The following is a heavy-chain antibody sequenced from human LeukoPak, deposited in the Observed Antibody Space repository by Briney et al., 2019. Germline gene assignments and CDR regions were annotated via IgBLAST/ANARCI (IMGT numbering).Heavy chain of an antibody. CDR2: ISRTGSYM. CDR1: GFTFSSYE. D-gene: IGHD4-11*01. V-gene: IGHV3-48*03. Sequence: GGSLRLSCAASGFTFSSYEMNWVRQAPGKGLEWVSYISRTGSYMFYADSVKGRFTISRDNAKNSLYLQMNSLRGEDTAVYYCARDEYSNYGVVPDYWGQGPLVTVSS. J-gene: IGHJ4*02. CDR3: ARDEYSNYGVVPDY.